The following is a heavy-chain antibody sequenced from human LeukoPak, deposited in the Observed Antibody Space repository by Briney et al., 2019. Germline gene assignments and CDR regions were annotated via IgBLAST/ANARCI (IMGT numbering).Heavy chain of an antibody. CDR2: IYYSGST. D-gene: IGHD4-23*01. CDR1: GGSVSSADYY. CDR3: ARLTVAAVSFDY. Sequence: PSETLSLTCTVSGGSVSSADYYWSWIRHPPGKTLEWIGYIYYSGSTNYSPSLKSRVTVSVDTSKNQFSLKLNSVTAADTAVYYCARLTVAAVSFDYWGQGTLVTVSS. V-gene: IGHV4-61*08. J-gene: IGHJ4*02.